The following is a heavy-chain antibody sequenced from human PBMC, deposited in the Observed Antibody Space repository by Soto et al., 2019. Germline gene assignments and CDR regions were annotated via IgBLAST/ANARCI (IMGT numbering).Heavy chain of an antibody. V-gene: IGHV1-18*01. D-gene: IGHD3-16*01. J-gene: IGHJ6*02. CDR2: INGYNGNT. Sequence: QVPLVQSGAEVKKPGASVKVSCKASGYTFTSYGISWVRQAPGQGLEWMGWINGYNGNTNHAQNLQGRVTMSTDTSTSTAYMELRSLRSDDSAVYYCARMGDVPYYYYGMDVWGQGTTVTVSS. CDR3: ARMGDVPYYYYGMDV. CDR1: GYTFTSYG.